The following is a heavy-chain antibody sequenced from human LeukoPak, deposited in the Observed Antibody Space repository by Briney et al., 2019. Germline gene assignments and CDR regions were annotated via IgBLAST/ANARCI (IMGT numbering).Heavy chain of an antibody. CDR2: INPNSGGT. CDR3: ARDPTVTTYYYYGMDV. J-gene: IGHJ6*02. V-gene: IGHV1-2*02. CDR1: GYTFTGYY. D-gene: IGHD4-11*01. Sequence: ASVKVSCKASGYTFTGYYMHWVRQAPGQGLEWMGWINPNSGGTNYAQKFQGRVTMTRDTSISTAYVELSRLRSDDTAVYYCARDPTVTTYYYYGMDVWGQGTTVTVSS.